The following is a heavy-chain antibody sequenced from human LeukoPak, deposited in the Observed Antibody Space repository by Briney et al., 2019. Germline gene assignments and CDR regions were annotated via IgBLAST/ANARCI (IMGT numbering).Heavy chain of an antibody. CDR2: IYYSGST. CDR3: ARRGYDSSGYYHNY. D-gene: IGHD3-22*01. V-gene: IGHV4-39*01. Sequence: PSETLSLTCTVSGGSISSSYYYWGWIRQPPGKGLEWIGSIYYSGSTYYNPSLKSRVTISVDTSKNQFSLKLSSVTAADTAVYYCARRGYDSSGYYHNYWGQGTLVTVSS. CDR1: GGSISSSYYY. J-gene: IGHJ4*02.